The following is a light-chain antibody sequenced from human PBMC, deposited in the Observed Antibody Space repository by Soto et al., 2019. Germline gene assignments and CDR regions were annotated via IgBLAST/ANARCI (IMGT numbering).Light chain of an antibody. Sequence: DIQLTQSPSFLSASVGDRVTITCRASQGIRTFLAWYQQKLGEAPKLLIYAASTLQSGVSLRFSGSGSGTEFTLTISSLQPEDVATYYCQHLNSYPRALAFGGGTKVE. J-gene: IGKJ4*01. CDR3: QHLNSYPRALA. V-gene: IGKV1-9*01. CDR2: AAS. CDR1: QGIRTF.